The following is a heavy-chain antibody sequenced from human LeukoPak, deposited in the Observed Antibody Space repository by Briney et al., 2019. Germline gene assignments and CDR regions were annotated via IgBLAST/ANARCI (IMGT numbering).Heavy chain of an antibody. CDR2: IKQDGSEK. J-gene: IGHJ4*02. CDR1: GFTFSTYS. CDR3: AKGPLPRIDY. Sequence: PGGSLRLSCAASGFTFSTYSMNWVRQAPGKGLEWVANIKQDGSEKYYVDSVKGRFTISRDNSKNTLYLQMNSLRAEDTAVYYCAKGPLPRIDYWGQGTLVTVSS. V-gene: IGHV3-7*03.